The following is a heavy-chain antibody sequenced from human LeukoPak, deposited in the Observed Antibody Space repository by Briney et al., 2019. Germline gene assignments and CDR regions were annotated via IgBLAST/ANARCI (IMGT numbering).Heavy chain of an antibody. Sequence: ASVTVSCTASGYTFTGYYMHWVRQAPGQGLEWMGWINPNGGGTNYAQKFQGWVTMTRDTSISTAYMELSRLRSDDTAVYYCARAPYGSGSYYYYFDYWGQGTLVTVSS. CDR1: GYTFTGYY. J-gene: IGHJ4*02. D-gene: IGHD3-10*01. V-gene: IGHV1-2*04. CDR3: ARAPYGSGSYYYYFDY. CDR2: INPNGGGT.